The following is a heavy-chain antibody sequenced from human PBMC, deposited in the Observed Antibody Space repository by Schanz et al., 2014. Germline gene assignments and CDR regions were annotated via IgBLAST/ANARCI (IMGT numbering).Heavy chain of an antibody. CDR2: TSYDGSQK. D-gene: IGHD3-9*01. CDR1: GFTFNGHA. Sequence: QVQLVESGGGVVQPGGSLRLSCESSGFTFNGHAMHWVRQAPGKGLEWAAVTSYDGSQKYYTDSVKGLFTVSRDNSKKTLYLQLNSMRDEDTAVYYCARDDKRYFDWLSTFDLWGQGTMVAVSS. CDR3: ARDDKRYFDWLSTFDL. J-gene: IGHJ3*01. V-gene: IGHV3-30*04.